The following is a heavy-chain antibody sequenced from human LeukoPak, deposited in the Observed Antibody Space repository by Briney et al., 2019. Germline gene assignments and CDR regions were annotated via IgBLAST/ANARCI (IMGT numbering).Heavy chain of an antibody. V-gene: IGHV1-69*01. Sequence: ASVKVSCKASGGTFSSYAISWVRQAPGQGLEWMGGIIPIFGTANYAQKFQGRVTITADESTSTAYMELSSLRSEDTAVYYCAREGAYGDFTGVYWRPGTLVTVSS. D-gene: IGHD4-17*01. CDR3: AREGAYGDFTGVY. CDR2: IIPIFGTA. CDR1: GGTFSSYA. J-gene: IGHJ4*02.